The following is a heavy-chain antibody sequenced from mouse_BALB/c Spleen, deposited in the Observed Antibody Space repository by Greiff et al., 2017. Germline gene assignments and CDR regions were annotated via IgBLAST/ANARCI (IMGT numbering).Heavy chain of an antibody. V-gene: IGHV14-3*02. CDR3: ARGYGTTPMDY. J-gene: IGHJ4*01. D-gene: IGHD2-10*02. Sequence: EVQLQQSGAELVKPGASVKLSCTASGFNIKDTYMHWVKQRPEQGLEWIGRIDPANGNTKYDPKFQGKATITADTSSNTAYLQLSSLTSEDTAVYYCARGYGTTPMDYWGQGTSVTVSS. CDR2: IDPANGNT. CDR1: GFNIKDTY.